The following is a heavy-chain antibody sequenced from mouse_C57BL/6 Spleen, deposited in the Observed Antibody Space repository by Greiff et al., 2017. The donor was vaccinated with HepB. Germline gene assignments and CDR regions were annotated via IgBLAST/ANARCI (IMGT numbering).Heavy chain of an antibody. Sequence: EVQLQESGPGLVKPSQSLSLTCSVTGYSITSGYYWNWIRQFPGNKLEWMGYISYDGSNNYNPSLKNRISITRDTSKNQFFLKLTSVTTEDTATYYCAREGGNYPWYFDVWGTGTTVTVSS. J-gene: IGHJ1*03. CDR3: AREGGNYPWYFDV. D-gene: IGHD2-1*01. V-gene: IGHV3-6*01. CDR2: ISYDGSN. CDR1: GYSITSGYY.